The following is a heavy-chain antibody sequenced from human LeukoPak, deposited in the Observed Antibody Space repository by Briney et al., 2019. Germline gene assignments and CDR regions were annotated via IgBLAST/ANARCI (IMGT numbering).Heavy chain of an antibody. CDR3: ATPLSDNWNYGDYFDY. CDR1: GGTFSSYA. Sequence: ASVKVSCKASGGTFSSYAISWVRQAPGQGLEWMGGIIPIFGTANYAQRFQGRVTITAAESTSTAYMEMSSLRSEDTAVYYCATPLSDNWNYGDYFDYWGQGTLVSVSS. CDR2: IIPIFGTA. V-gene: IGHV1-69*13. J-gene: IGHJ4*02. D-gene: IGHD1-7*01.